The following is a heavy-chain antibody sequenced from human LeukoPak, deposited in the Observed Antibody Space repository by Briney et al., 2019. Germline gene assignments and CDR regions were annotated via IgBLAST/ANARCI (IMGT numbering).Heavy chain of an antibody. D-gene: IGHD6-13*01. CDR2: IYSGGST. CDR3: AGSSSLNY. J-gene: IGHJ4*02. V-gene: IGHV3-66*01. Sequence: PGGSLRLSCAASGFTFSSYAMSWVRQAPGKGLEWVSVIYSGGSTYYADSVKGRFTISRDNSKNTLYLQMNSLRAEDTAVYYCAGSSSLNYWGQGTLVTVSS. CDR1: GFTFSSYA.